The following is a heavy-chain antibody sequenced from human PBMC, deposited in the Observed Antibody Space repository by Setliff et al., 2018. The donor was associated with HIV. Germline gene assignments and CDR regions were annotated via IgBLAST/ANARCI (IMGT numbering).Heavy chain of an antibody. CDR3: ARAAVVGRPLYYFDS. J-gene: IGHJ4*02. V-gene: IGHV3-23*03. CDR1: GITFINAA. D-gene: IGHD2-15*01. Sequence: GGSLRLSCVTSGITFINAAMAWVRQAPGKGPEWISFIYSGSSSAVFADSVKGRFTISSDDGTVYLQLNSLRAEDTALYYCARAAVVGRPLYYFDSWGQGTLVTVSS. CDR2: IYSGSSSA.